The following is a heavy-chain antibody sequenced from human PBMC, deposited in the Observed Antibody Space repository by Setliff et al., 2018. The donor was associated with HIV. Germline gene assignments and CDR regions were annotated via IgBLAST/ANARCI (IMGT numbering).Heavy chain of an antibody. Sequence: SETLSLTCSVSGGSFSGYYWSRIRQPPGKGLEWIGSIYIYNSGSTNYNPSLTSRVTISADTSRNQFSRKLTSVTAADTAIYYCARGVNFDYWGQGTQVTVSS. CDR1: GGSFSGYY. CDR3: ARGVNFDY. J-gene: IGHJ4*02. V-gene: IGHV4-59*01. D-gene: IGHD3-3*01. CDR2: IYIYNSGST.